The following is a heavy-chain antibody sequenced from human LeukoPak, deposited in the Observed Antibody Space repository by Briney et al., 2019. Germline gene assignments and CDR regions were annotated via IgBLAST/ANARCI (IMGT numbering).Heavy chain of an antibody. Sequence: ASVKVSCKVSGYTLTELSMHWVRQAPGQGLEWMGWISAYNGNTNYAQKLQGRVTMTTDTSTSTAYMELRSLRSDDTAVYYCARTVYYYYGMDVWGQGTTVTVSS. CDR2: ISAYNGNT. J-gene: IGHJ6*02. CDR3: ARTVYYYYGMDV. CDR1: GYTLTELS. V-gene: IGHV1-18*01.